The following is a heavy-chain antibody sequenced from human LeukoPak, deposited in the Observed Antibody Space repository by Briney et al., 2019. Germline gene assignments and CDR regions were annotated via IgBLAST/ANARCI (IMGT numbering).Heavy chain of an antibody. CDR3: ARDIEDYDILWPGYYYYYMDV. V-gene: IGHV4-4*07. CDR1: GGSISSYY. CDR2: IYTSGST. D-gene: IGHD3-9*01. Sequence: SETLSLTCTASGGSISSYYWSWIRQPAGKGLEWIGRIYTSGSTNYNPSLKSRVTMSVDTSKNQFSLKLSSVTAADTAVYYCARDIEDYDILWPGYYYYYMDVWGKGTTVTISS. J-gene: IGHJ6*03.